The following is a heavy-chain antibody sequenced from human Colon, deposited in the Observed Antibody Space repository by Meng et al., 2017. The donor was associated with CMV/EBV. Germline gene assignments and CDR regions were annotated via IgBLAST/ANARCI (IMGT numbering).Heavy chain of an antibody. CDR3: ARGAGGWELQGIWFDP. J-gene: IGHJ5*02. CDR1: GGSFSGHY. Sequence: VSGGSFSGHYWNSIRPPPGKGPEWIGEIYHSGRTRYTPSLVSRVTISADKSNNPFSLRLNSVTAADTAMYYCARGAGGWELQGIWFDPWGQGTLVTSPQ. CDR2: IYHSGRT. V-gene: IGHV4-34*01. D-gene: IGHD1-26*01.